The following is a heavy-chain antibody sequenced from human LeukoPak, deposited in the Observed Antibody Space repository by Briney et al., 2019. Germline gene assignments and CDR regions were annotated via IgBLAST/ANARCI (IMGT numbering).Heavy chain of an antibody. CDR3: ATDSSGWSRSPRSFDY. J-gene: IGHJ4*02. D-gene: IGHD6-19*01. CDR2: IWYDGSNK. CDR1: GFTFSSYG. V-gene: IGHV3-30*02. Sequence: PGGSLRLSCAASGFTFSSYGMHWVRQAPGKGLEWVAVIWYDGSNKYYADSVKGRFTISRDNSKNTLYLQMNSLRSEDTAVYYCATDSSGWSRSPRSFDYWGQGTLVTVSS.